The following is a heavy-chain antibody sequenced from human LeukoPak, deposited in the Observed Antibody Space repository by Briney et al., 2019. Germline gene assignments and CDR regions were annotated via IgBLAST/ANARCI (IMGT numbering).Heavy chain of an antibody. CDR2: TSGDGITT. D-gene: IGHD5/OR15-5a*01. Sequence: GGSLRLSCAASGFTFSSYSMIWVRQAPGKGLEWVSLTSGDGITTYFADSVKGRFTISRDNSKSSLFLQMNSLRTEDTALYYCARDHVYGGADYWGQGTLVTVSS. V-gene: IGHV3-43*02. J-gene: IGHJ4*02. CDR1: GFTFSSYS. CDR3: ARDHVYGGADY.